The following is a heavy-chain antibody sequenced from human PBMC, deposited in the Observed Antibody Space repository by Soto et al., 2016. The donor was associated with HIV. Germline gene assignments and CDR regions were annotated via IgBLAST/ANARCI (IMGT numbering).Heavy chain of an antibody. J-gene: IGHJ6*03. D-gene: IGHD3-22*01. V-gene: IGHV1-69*10. CDR1: GGTFSTYG. Sequence: QVHLVQSGAEVKKPGSSVKVSCKASGGTFSTYGISWVRQAPGQGLEWMGGIIPILGLANYAQKFQGRVTITADKFTTTVRMELSSLRSEDTAVYYCARDPANGDDSSGPRDPYYYYMDVWGKGTTVTVSS. CDR3: ARDPANGDDSSGPRDPYYYYMDV. CDR2: IIPILGLA.